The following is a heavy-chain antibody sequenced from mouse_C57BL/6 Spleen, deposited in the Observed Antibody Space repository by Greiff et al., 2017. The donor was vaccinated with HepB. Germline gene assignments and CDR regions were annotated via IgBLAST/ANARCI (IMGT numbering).Heavy chain of an antibody. CDR2: IYPGDGDT. J-gene: IGHJ2*01. Sequence: VKLQESGPELVKPGASVKISCKASGYAFSSSWMNWVKQRPGKGLEWIGRIYPGDGDTNYNGKFKGKATLTADKSSSTAYMQLSSLTSEDSAVYFCARERLLLDYWGQGTTLTVSS. V-gene: IGHV1-82*01. CDR3: ARERLLLDY. D-gene: IGHD2-3*01. CDR1: GYAFSSSW.